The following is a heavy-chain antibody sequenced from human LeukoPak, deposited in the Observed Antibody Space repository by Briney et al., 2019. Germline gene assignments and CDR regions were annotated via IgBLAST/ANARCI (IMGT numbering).Heavy chain of an antibody. V-gene: IGHV3-30*03. D-gene: IGHD4-17*01. J-gene: IGHJ4*02. CDR2: ISYDGSNK. CDR3: ATDTVTTPFDY. Sequence: GGSLRLSCAASGFTFSSYGMHWVRQAPGKGLEWVAVISYDGSNKYYADSVKGRFAISRDNSKNTLYLQMNSLRAEDTAVYYCATDTVTTPFDYWGQGTLVTVSS. CDR1: GFTFSSYG.